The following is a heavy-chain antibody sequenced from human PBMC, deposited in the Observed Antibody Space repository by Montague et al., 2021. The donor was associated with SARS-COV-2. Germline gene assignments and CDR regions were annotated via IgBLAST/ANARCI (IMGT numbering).Heavy chain of an antibody. CDR1: GGSVSTYY. Sequence: SETLSLTCTVSGGSVSTYYWSWLRQPLGKGLEWIGFLYFSGSATTYNPSLKSRVTISTDTSKNQFSLNLSSVTAADTAVYFCARDQGLRGWFDPWGQGTLVAVSS. J-gene: IGHJ5*02. CDR2: LYFSGSAT. V-gene: IGHV4-59*02. CDR3: ARDQGLRGWFDP.